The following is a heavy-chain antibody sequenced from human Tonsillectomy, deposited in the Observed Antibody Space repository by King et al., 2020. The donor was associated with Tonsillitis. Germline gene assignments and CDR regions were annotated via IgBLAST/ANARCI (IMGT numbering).Heavy chain of an antibody. CDR2: IYYTGST. J-gene: IGHJ1*01. CDR1: GVSISTYF. CDR3: ARAYXGSXSXFXH. Sequence: VQLQESGPGLVRPSETLSLTCTVSGVSISTYFWSWIRQPPGKGLEWIGYIYYTGSTNHNPSLKSRVTISVDTSKNQFSLKLSSVTAADTAVYYCARAYXGSXSXFXHWGQGTXXTXS. V-gene: IGHV4-59*01. D-gene: IGHD3-10*01.